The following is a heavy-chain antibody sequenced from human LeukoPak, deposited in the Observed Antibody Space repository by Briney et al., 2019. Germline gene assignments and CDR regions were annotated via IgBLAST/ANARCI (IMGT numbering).Heavy chain of an antibody. J-gene: IGHJ4*02. Sequence: ASVKVSCKASGYTFTGYYMHWVRQAPGQGLEWMGWINPNSGGTNYAQKFQGWVTMTRDTSISTAYMELSRLRSDDTAVYYCARVYCSSTSCYTGDPFDYWGQGTLVTVSS. CDR1: GYTFTGYY. V-gene: IGHV1-2*04. CDR3: ARVYCSSTSCYTGDPFDY. CDR2: INPNSGGT. D-gene: IGHD2-2*02.